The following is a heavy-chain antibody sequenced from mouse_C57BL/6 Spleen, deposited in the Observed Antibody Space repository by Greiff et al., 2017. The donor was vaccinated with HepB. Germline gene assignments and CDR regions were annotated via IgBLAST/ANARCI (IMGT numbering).Heavy chain of an antibody. CDR3: AREGYGNFAWFAY. CDR1: GYTFTSYW. V-gene: IGHV1-64*01. D-gene: IGHD2-10*02. Sequence: VQLQQPGAELVKPGASVKLSCKASGYTFTSYWMHWVKQRPGQGLEWIGMIHPNSGSTNYNEKFKSKATLTVDKSSSTAYMQLSSLTAEDAAVYYCAREGYGNFAWFAYWGQGTLVTVSA. J-gene: IGHJ3*01. CDR2: IHPNSGST.